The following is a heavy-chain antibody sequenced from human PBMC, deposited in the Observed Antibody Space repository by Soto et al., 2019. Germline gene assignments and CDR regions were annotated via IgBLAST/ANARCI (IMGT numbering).Heavy chain of an antibody. D-gene: IGHD3-3*01. Sequence: ASVKVSCKASGYTYTGYYMHWVRQAPGQGLEWMGWINPNSGGTNYAQKFQGWVTMTRDTSISTAYMELSRLRSDDTAVYYCARAHYDFWSGYLSNWFDPWGQGTLVTVSS. J-gene: IGHJ5*02. V-gene: IGHV1-2*04. CDR2: INPNSGGT. CDR3: ARAHYDFWSGYLSNWFDP. CDR1: GYTYTGYY.